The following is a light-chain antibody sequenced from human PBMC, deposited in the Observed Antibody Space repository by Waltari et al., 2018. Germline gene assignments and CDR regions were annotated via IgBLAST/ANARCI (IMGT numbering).Light chain of an antibody. CDR2: DVN. CDR1: TRDVVLYTF. CDR3: FSYAGVRV. V-gene: IGLV2-23*02. Sequence: SPLPRPPPGLGSLGRPLPPPSPGSTRDVVLYTFVSWFQQHPGKAPKLMIYDVNKRPSGVSNRFSGSKSGNTASLTISGLQAEDEADYYCFSYAGVRVFGGGTKLTVL. J-gene: IGLJ3*02.